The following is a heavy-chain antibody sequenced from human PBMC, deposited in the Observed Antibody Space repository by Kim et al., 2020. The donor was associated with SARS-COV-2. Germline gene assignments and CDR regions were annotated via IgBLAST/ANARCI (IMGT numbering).Heavy chain of an antibody. CDR2: ISFDGRNK. Sequence: GGSLRLSCAASALSFDNSAMNWVRQAPGKGLEWVAVISFDGRNKAYADSVKGRFTISRDNSKSTLHLQMNSLRVEDTAVYYCARGNYYESVSLSDYYNGMDVWGQGTTVTVSS. J-gene: IGHJ6*02. D-gene: IGHD3-10*01. CDR3: ARGNYYESVSLSDYYNGMDV. CDR1: ALSFDNSA. V-gene: IGHV3-30-3*01.